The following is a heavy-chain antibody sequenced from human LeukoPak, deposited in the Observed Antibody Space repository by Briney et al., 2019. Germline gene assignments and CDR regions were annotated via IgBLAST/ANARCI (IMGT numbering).Heavy chain of an antibody. V-gene: IGHV3-23*01. CDR3: AHGSMYQLDY. D-gene: IGHD2-2*01. CDR1: GLSFSSHG. Sequence: PGGSLRLSCAASGLSFSSHGMSWVRQAPVKGLEWVSGIIGGAGSTYYADSVKGRFTISRDNSKNTLYLQMNSLRAEDTAVYYCAHGSMYQLDYWGQGTLVTVSS. CDR2: IIGGAGST. J-gene: IGHJ4*02.